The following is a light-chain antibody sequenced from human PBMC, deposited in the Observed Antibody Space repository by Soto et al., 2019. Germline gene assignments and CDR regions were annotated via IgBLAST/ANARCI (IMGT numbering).Light chain of an antibody. CDR3: AAWDDSLGGAV. J-gene: IGLJ7*01. CDR1: SSNIGSNY. Sequence: QSVLTQSPSASGTPGQRVTISCSGSSSNIGSNYVYWYQQLPGTAPKLLIYRNNQRPSGVPDRFSGSKSGTSASLAISGLRSEDEADYYCAAWDDSLGGAVFGGGPPLA. CDR2: RNN. V-gene: IGLV1-47*01.